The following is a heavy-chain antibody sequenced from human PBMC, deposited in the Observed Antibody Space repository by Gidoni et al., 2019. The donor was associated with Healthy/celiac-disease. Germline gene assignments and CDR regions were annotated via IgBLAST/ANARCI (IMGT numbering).Heavy chain of an antibody. D-gene: IGHD2-21*02. CDR2: IYHSGST. J-gene: IGHJ3*02. CDR1: GYSISSGYY. Sequence: QVQLQESGPGLVKPSETLSLTCTVSGYSISSGYYWGWIRQPPGKGLEWIGSIYHSGSTYYNPSLKSRVTISVDTSKNQFSLKLSSVTAADTAVYYCARVHHILYCGGDCYSEGDRDAFDIWGQGTMVTVSS. CDR3: ARVHHILYCGGDCYSEGDRDAFDI. V-gene: IGHV4-38-2*02.